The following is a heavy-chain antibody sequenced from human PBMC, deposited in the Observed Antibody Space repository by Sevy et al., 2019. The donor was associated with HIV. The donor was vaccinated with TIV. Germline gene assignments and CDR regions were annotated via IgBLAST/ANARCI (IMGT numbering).Heavy chain of an antibody. CDR1: GFTFSNYA. Sequence: GGSLRLSCSASGFTFSNYAMHWVRQAPGKGLEYVSGLSSDNAGSKYYADSVNGRFTISRENSKNTLYLQMGSLRTEDTAVYYCVKDRIETILWSKGDWFDPWGQGTLVTVSS. J-gene: IGHJ5*02. CDR3: VKDRIETILWSKGDWFDP. D-gene: IGHD3-9*01. CDR2: LSSDNAGSK. V-gene: IGHV3-64D*06.